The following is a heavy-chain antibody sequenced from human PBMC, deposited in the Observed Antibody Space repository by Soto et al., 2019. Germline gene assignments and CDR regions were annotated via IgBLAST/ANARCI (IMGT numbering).Heavy chain of an antibody. CDR2: ISKSSGTK. D-gene: IGHD7-27*01. CDR3: ARDLNWGFDY. J-gene: IGHJ4*02. CDR1: GFTFSDYT. Sequence: GGSLRLSCAASGFTFSDYTMNWVRQAPGKGLEWVSYISKSSGTKSYADSVKGRFTISRDNAKSSLFLQMNGLRDEDTALYYCARDLNWGFDYWGQGALVTVSS. V-gene: IGHV3-48*02.